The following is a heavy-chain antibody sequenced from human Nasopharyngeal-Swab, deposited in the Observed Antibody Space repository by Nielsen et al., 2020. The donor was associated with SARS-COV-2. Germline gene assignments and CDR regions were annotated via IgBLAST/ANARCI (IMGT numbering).Heavy chain of an antibody. Sequence: RQTPGKGLEWIGYIYYSGSTNYNPSLKSRVTISVDTSKNQFSLKLRSVTAADTAVYYCASGVYSGSGYYYYGMDVWGQGTTVTVSS. V-gene: IGHV4-59*01. J-gene: IGHJ6*02. CDR3: ASGVYSGSGYYYYGMDV. CDR2: IYYSGST. D-gene: IGHD5-12*01.